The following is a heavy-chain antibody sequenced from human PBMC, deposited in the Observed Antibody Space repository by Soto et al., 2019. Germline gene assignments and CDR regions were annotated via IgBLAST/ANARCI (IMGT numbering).Heavy chain of an antibody. CDR1: GFTFSRYG. J-gene: IGHJ5*01. CDR2: ISSSTSYV. CDR3: ARDPSEGRVGNWFES. Sequence: LRLSCAASGFTFSRYGMNWLRQAPGKGLEWVASISSSTSYVYYADSAKGRFSTSRDNAKNILYLEMYGLRTEDTAVYYCARDPSEGRVGNWFESWGQGTLVTVSS. V-gene: IGHV3-21*06. D-gene: IGHD2-2*01.